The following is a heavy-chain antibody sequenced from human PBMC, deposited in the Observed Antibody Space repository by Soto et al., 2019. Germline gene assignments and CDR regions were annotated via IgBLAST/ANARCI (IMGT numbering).Heavy chain of an antibody. Sequence: EVQLLESGGGLVQPGGSLRLSCVASGFTFARHAMNWVRQAPGKGLEWVSAISGSAGKTYHADSVKGRFTISRDNSKNIVYLQMDSLRAEDTAVYFCAKPLMVGATTLGHWGQGTLVIVSP. D-gene: IGHD1-26*01. CDR1: GFTFARHA. J-gene: IGHJ4*02. CDR2: ISGSAGKT. CDR3: AKPLMVGATTLGH. V-gene: IGHV3-23*01.